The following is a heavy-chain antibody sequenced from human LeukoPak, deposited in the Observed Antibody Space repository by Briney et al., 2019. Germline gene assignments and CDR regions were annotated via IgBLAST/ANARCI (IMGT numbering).Heavy chain of an antibody. D-gene: IGHD2-15*01. J-gene: IGHJ4*02. V-gene: IGHV4-39*07. CDR2: VHYTGST. CDR3: ARDLCTSGSCYSD. CDR1: GGSVSTTTSY. Sequence: SETLSLTCTVSGGSVSTTTSYWDWIRRPPGKGLEWIGSVHYTGSTYYNLSLKSRVTISIDTSKKQFSLKLISVTAADTAVYYCARDLCTSGSCYSDWGQGTLVTVSS.